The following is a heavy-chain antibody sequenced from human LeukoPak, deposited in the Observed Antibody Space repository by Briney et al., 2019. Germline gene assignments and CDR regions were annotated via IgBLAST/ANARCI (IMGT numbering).Heavy chain of an antibody. CDR1: GFTFSSYG. V-gene: IGHV3-30*02. D-gene: IGHD6-19*01. CDR3: ARIAVAGTLSAFDI. CDR2: IRSDGSNK. J-gene: IGHJ3*02. Sequence: GGSLRLSCAASGFTFSSYGMHWVRQAPGKGLEWVAFIRSDGSNKYYIDSVKGRFTISRDNSKNTLYLQMNSLRAEGTAVYYCARIAVAGTLSAFDIWGQGTMVTVSS.